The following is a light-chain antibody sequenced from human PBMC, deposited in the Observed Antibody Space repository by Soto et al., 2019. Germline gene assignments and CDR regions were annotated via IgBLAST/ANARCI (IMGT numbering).Light chain of an antibody. CDR1: SSDICRYNY. Sequence: QSVLTQPASVSGSPGQSITFSCTGTSSDICRYNYVSWYQHHPGKAPKLLISEVTNRPSGISDRFSGSKSGNTASLPISGLRAEDEADYYCSSYTNSRTQVFGTGTKVTVL. CDR3: SSYTNSRTQV. CDR2: EVT. J-gene: IGLJ1*01. V-gene: IGLV2-14*01.